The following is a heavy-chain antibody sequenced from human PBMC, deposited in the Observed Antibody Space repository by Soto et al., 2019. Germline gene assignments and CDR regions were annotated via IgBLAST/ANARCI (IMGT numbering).Heavy chain of an antibody. Sequence: QVQLVESGGGVVQPGRSLRLSCAASGFGFSSYAMHWVRLAPGKGLDWVAIISHDGRNKFYADSVKGRFTISRDNSKNMVHLQMSSLRVEDTAVYYCGTIPKSIVGVVDFYALDVWGQGTKVTVSS. J-gene: IGHJ6*01. D-gene: IGHD3-3*01. CDR1: GFGFSSYA. V-gene: IGHV3-30*03. CDR2: ISHDGRNK. CDR3: GTIPKSIVGVVDFYALDV.